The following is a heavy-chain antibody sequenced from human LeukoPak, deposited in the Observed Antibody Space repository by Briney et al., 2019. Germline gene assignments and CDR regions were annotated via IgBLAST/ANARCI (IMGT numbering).Heavy chain of an antibody. CDR2: ISYDGSNK. V-gene: IGHV3-30*01. CDR3: ARDRRRFLEWLFPDY. J-gene: IGHJ4*02. CDR1: GFTFSSYA. D-gene: IGHD3-3*01. Sequence: GGSLRLSCAASGFTFSSYAMHWVRQAPGKGLEWVAVISYDGSNKYYADSVKGRFTISRDNSKNTLYLQMNSLRAEDTAVYYCARDRRRFLEWLFPDYWGQGTLVTVSS.